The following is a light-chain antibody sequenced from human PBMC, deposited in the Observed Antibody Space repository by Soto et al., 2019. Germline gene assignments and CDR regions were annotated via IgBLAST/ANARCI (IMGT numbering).Light chain of an antibody. CDR2: GAS. J-gene: IGKJ2*01. CDR3: QQYNNWPYT. Sequence: EIVMTQSPATLSVSPGERAALSCRASQSVISNFAWYQQKPGQAPRLLIYGASTRATGIPARFSGSGSGTDFTITISSLQSEDFAVYYCQQYNNWPYTFGQGTKLEIK. CDR1: QSVISN. V-gene: IGKV3-15*01.